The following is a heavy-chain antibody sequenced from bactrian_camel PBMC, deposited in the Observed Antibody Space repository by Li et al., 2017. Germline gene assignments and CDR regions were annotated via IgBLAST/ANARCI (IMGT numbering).Heavy chain of an antibody. CDR2: SYVGDGSP. D-gene: IGHD6*01. CDR3: AASCTQYVSF. Sequence: HVQLVESGGGSAQAGGSLRLSCAASGRTYIKWCMGWFRQAPGKEREGVAISYVGDGSPRYAESVKGRFTISRNMPKNSEHTLYLQMANLRSDDTAMYYCAASCTQYVSFWGAGTQVTVS. V-gene: IGHV3S54*01. J-gene: IGHJ4*01. CDR1: GRTYIKWC.